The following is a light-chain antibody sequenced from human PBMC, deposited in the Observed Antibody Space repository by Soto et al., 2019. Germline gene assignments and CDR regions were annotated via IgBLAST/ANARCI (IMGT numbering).Light chain of an antibody. CDR1: QVVSSSY. V-gene: IGKV3-20*01. J-gene: IGKJ2*01. CDR3: QKYGTFSFS. CDR2: HAS. Sequence: EIVLTQSPGTLSLSPGESATLSCRANQVVSSSYLAWYQQKPGQAPRLLIYHASDRATGVPDRFSGSGSGTDFALTITRLEPEDFALFYCQKYGTFSFSFGQGTKLEIK.